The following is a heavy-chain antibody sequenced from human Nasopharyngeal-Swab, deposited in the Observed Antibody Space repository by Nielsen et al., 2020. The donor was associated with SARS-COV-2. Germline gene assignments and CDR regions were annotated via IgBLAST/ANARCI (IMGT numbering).Heavy chain of an antibody. V-gene: IGHV3-11*01. J-gene: IGHJ6*04. D-gene: IGHD3-10*01. Sequence: RQAPGKGLEWVSYISSSGSTIYYADSVKGRLTISRDNAKNSLYLQMNSLRAEDTAVYYCARASRFGGRMDVWGKGTTVTVSS. CDR3: ARASRFGGRMDV. CDR2: ISSSGSTI.